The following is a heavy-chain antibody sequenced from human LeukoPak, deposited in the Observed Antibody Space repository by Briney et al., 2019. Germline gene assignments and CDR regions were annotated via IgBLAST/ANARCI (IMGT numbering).Heavy chain of an antibody. Sequence: PGGSLSLSCAASRFTVATNHMNWVRQAPGKGLEWVSVIYNGDSTAYADSVKGRFTVSRGKSKNTLYLQMHSLRAEDTAVYFCARASRWLAFDTWGQGTLVTVSS. V-gene: IGHV3-66*01. J-gene: IGHJ4*02. CDR3: ARASRWLAFDT. D-gene: IGHD6-19*01. CDR1: RFTVATNH. CDR2: IYNGDST.